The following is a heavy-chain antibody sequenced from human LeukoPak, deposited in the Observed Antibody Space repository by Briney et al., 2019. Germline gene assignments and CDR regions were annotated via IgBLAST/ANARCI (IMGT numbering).Heavy chain of an antibody. CDR2: IIPIFGIA. J-gene: IGHJ4*02. Sequence: SVKVSCKASGGTFSSYAISWVRQTPGLGLEWMGRIIPIFGIANYAQKFQGRVTITADKSTSTAYMELSSLRSEDTAVYYCAIPTAIGAAAGPSYFDYWGQGTLVTVSS. V-gene: IGHV1-69*04. CDR3: AIPTAIGAAAGPSYFDY. CDR1: GGTFSSYA. D-gene: IGHD6-13*01.